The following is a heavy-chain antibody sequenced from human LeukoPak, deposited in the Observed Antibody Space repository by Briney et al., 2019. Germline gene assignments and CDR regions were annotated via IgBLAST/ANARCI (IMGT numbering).Heavy chain of an antibody. Sequence: KPSETLSLTCTVSGGSISNYYWSWIRQPPGKGLEWIAYIDYRGSTTYNPSLKSRVTISVDTSRNQFSLKLSSVTAADTAVYYCARSRSGYSYDHAAFDIWGQGTMVTVSS. D-gene: IGHD5-18*01. CDR3: ARSRSGYSYDHAAFDI. CDR1: GGSISNYY. J-gene: IGHJ3*02. V-gene: IGHV4-59*01. CDR2: IDYRGST.